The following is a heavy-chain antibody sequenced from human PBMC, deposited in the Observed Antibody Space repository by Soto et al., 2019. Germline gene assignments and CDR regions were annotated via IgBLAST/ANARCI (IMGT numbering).Heavy chain of an antibody. J-gene: IGHJ6*02. CDR2: ISGAGGST. D-gene: IGHD3-3*01. CDR1: GLISSDSA. V-gene: IGHV3-23*01. CDR3: AKCLAAPFWKWTDGMDV. Sequence: EVQLLESGGGLAQSGGSLRLSCAASGLISSDSAMSWVRQAPGKGLEWVSAISGAGGSTYYADSVKSRFTISRDNFKKMKYIHMARLGVENTAVDYSAKCLAAPFWKWTDGMDVCGLGSTAIVSS.